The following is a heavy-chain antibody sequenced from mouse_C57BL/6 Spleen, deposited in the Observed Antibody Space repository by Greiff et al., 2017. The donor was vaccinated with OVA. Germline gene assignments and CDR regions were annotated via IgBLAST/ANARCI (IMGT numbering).Heavy chain of an antibody. D-gene: IGHD2-4*01. Sequence: EVKLMESGGGLVKPGGSLKLSCAASGFTFSSYTMSWVRQTPEKRLEWVATISGGGGNTYYPDSVKGRFTISRDNAKNTLYLQMSSLRSEDTALYYCARHYDYDWYFDVWGTGTTVTVSS. V-gene: IGHV5-9*01. J-gene: IGHJ1*03. CDR1: GFTFSSYT. CDR3: ARHYDYDWYFDV. CDR2: ISGGGGNT.